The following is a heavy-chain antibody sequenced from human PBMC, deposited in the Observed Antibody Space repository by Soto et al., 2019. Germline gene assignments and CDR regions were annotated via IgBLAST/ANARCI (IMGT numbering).Heavy chain of an antibody. Sequence: QVQLVESGGGVVQPGRSLRLSCAASRFTFGDYGMHWVRQAPGKGLEWVALISYDGTNKYYADSVMGRFTISRDNSKNKLYLEMNSLRAEDTARYYCATDHHDVFSYGMDVWGQGTTVTVSS. CDR2: ISYDGTNK. V-gene: IGHV3-30*03. J-gene: IGHJ6*02. D-gene: IGHD3-9*01. CDR1: RFTFGDYG. CDR3: ATDHHDVFSYGMDV.